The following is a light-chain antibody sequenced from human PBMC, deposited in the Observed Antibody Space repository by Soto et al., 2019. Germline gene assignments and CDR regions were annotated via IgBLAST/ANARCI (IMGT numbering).Light chain of an antibody. CDR1: QDISNY. V-gene: IGKV1-33*01. Sequence: DIQMTQSPSSLSASVGDRVTITCQASQDISNYLNWYQQKPGKAPKLLIYDASNLGTGVPSRYSGSGSGTYLTFTISILQPEDIATYYCQQYDNLPPIFTFGPGNKVYIK. J-gene: IGKJ3*01. CDR2: DAS. CDR3: QQYDNLPPIFT.